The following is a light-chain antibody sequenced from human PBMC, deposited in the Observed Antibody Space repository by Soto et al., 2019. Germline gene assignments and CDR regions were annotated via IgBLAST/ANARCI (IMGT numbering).Light chain of an antibody. CDR3: QKFNTAPLT. Sequence: DIQMTQSPSSLSASVGDRVTITCRASQDISVYLAWYQQKPGKVPKLLIYSASTLQSGVPSRFSGSGSGTDFTLTISSLQPEDVATYYGQKFNTAPLTFGQETRLEIK. CDR2: SAS. J-gene: IGKJ5*01. V-gene: IGKV1-27*01. CDR1: QDISVY.